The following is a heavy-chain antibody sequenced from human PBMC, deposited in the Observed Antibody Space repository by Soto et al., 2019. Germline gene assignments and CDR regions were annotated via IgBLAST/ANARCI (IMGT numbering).Heavy chain of an antibody. D-gene: IGHD3-22*01. Sequence: GGSLRLSCAASGFTFSSYWMHWVRQAPGKGLVWVSRINSDGSSTSYADSVKGRFTISRDNSKNTLYLQMNSLRAEDTAVYYCAKAPQYYYDSSGYPGCYFDYWGQGTLVTVSS. CDR2: INSDGSST. CDR1: GFTFSSYW. J-gene: IGHJ4*02. CDR3: AKAPQYYYDSSGYPGCYFDY. V-gene: IGHV3-74*01.